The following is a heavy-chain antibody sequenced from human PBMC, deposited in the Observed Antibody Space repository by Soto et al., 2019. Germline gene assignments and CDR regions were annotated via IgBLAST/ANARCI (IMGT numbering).Heavy chain of an antibody. CDR3: TLRPGRSGSYYNHYYYYMDV. V-gene: IGHV3-15*01. CDR2: IKSKTDGGTT. CDR1: GFTFSNAW. J-gene: IGHJ6*03. D-gene: IGHD3-10*01. Sequence: GGSLRLSCAASGFTFSNAWMSWVRQAPGKGLEWVGRIKSKTDGGTTDYAAPVKGRFTISRDDSKNTLYLQMNSLKTEDTAVYYCTLRPGRSGSYYNHYYYYMDVWGKGTTVTVSS.